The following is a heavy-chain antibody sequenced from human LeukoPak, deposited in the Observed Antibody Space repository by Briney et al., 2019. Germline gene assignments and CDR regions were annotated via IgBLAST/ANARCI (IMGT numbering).Heavy chain of an antibody. CDR1: GFTFRSNW. CDR3: VRDLGGRSGH. D-gene: IGHD1-26*01. V-gene: IGHV3-74*01. Sequence: PGGSLRLSCAASGFTFRSNWMHLVRHAPGKGLVWVSRINEDGSTTNYADSVKGRSTIFRDNAKNTLYLQMNSLRAEDTAVYYCVRDLGGRSGHWGQGTLVTVSS. J-gene: IGHJ4*02. CDR2: INEDGSTT.